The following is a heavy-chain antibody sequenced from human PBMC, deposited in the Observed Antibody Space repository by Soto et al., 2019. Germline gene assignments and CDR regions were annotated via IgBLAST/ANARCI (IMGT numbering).Heavy chain of an antibody. J-gene: IGHJ6*02. CDR3: ARASYRGDYYYGMDV. CDR1: GGSFSDYY. CDR2: INHSGIT. D-gene: IGHD3-10*01. Sequence: PSKTLSLTCAVYGGSFSDYYWSWIRQPPGKGLEWIGEINHSGITNYNASLKSRVTISVDTSKKQFSLKLRSVSAADTAVYFCARASYRGDYYYGMDVWGQGS. V-gene: IGHV4-34*01.